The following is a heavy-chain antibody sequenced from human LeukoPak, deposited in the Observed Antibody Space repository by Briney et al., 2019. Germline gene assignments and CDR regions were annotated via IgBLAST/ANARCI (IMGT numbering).Heavy chain of an antibody. CDR2: INHSGGT. V-gene: IGHV4-34*01. D-gene: IGHD2-8*01. J-gene: IGHJ6*02. CDR3: ARGSIVLMVYGRISDGTDV. Sequence: PSETLSLTCAVYGGSFSGYYWSWIRQPPGKGLEWIGEINHSGGTNYNPSLKSRVTISVDTSKNQFSLKLSSVTAADTAVYYCARGSIVLMVYGRISDGTDVWGQGTTVSVSS. CDR1: GGSFSGYY.